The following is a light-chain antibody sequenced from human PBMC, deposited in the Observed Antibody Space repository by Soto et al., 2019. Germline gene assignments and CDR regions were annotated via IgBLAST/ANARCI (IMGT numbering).Light chain of an antibody. Sequence: DLQMTQSPSPLSASVGDRVTITCRASQSISNYLNWYQQKPGKAPKLLIYAASSMQSGVPSRFSGSGSETDFTLTISSLQPDDSATYYCQQSFSPLWTFGQGTKVEV. V-gene: IGKV1-39*01. CDR3: QQSFSPLWT. CDR1: QSISNY. J-gene: IGKJ1*01. CDR2: AAS.